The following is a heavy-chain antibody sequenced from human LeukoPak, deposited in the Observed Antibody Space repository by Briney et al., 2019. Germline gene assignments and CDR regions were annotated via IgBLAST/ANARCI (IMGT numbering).Heavy chain of an antibody. J-gene: IGHJ5*01. Sequence: SETLSLTCTVSGGSISSYYWCWIRQPPGKGLEWIGYIYYSGSTNYNPSLKSRVTISVDTSKNQFSLKLSSVTAADTAVYYCARSERAWSQYTCWLDSWGQGTLVTVSS. CDR2: IYYSGST. CDR1: GGSISSYY. CDR3: ARSERAWSQYTCWLDS. D-gene: IGHD3-10*01. V-gene: IGHV4-59*08.